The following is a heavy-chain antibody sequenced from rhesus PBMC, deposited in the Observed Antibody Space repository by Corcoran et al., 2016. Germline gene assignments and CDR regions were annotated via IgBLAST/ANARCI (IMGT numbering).Heavy chain of an antibody. V-gene: IGHV4-122*02. CDR2: ITYSGCT. Sequence: QVQLQESGPGLVKPSETLSLTCAVSGGSIRSGYYYWSWIRQPPGKGLEWIGYITYSGCTSYNPSLKSRVTMSRDTAKNQCSLKLSSVTAADTAVYYCARGGGMNPFDYWGQGVLVTVSS. CDR3: ARGGGMNPFDY. D-gene: IGHD6-13*01. J-gene: IGHJ4*01. CDR1: GGSIRSGYYY.